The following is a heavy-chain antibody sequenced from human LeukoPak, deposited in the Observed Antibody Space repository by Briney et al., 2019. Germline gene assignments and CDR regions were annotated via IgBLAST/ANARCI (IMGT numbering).Heavy chain of an antibody. D-gene: IGHD4-17*01. CDR2: IWYDGSNK. Sequence: PGRSLRLSCAASGFNFSSYGMHWVRQAPGKGLEWVAVIWYDGSNKYYADSVKGRFTISRDNSKNTLYLQMNSLRAEDTAVYYCASSHDYGDSGYFDYWGQGTLVTVSS. V-gene: IGHV3-33*01. CDR1: GFNFSSYG. J-gene: IGHJ4*02. CDR3: ASSHDYGDSGYFDY.